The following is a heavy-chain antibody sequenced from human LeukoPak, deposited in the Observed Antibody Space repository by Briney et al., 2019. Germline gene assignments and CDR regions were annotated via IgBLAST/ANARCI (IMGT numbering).Heavy chain of an antibody. Sequence: SETLSLTCAVSGGSFSGYYCSWIRQPPGKVLEWIGEINHSGSTNYTPSLKSRVAISVDTPKRQFSLKLSSVPPADTGLCYCARGRERGSGSPDYCGQGALATVS. V-gene: IGHV4-34*01. CDR2: INHSGST. CDR3: ARGRERGSGSPDY. CDR1: GGSFSGYY. J-gene: IGHJ4*02. D-gene: IGHD3-10*01.